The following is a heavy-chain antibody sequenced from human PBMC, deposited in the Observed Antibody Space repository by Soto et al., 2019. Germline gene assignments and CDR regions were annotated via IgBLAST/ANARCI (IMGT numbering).Heavy chain of an antibody. V-gene: IGHV3-7*05. CDR3: ARDWNGYRDY. Sequence: GGSLRLSCAASGFIFSGYWMTWVRQAPGKGLEWVANIRQDGSEIYYVDSVKGRFTISRDNAKNSVHLQMDSLRAEDTAVYYCARDWNGYRDYWGQGTLVTVSS. J-gene: IGHJ4*02. D-gene: IGHD5-12*01. CDR2: IRQDGSEI. CDR1: GFIFSGYW.